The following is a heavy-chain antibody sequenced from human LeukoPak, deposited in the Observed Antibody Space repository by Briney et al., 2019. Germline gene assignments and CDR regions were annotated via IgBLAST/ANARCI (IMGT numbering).Heavy chain of an antibody. J-gene: IGHJ4*02. CDR3: AKSVYLLLHATFDS. CDR2: IYNTGAT. V-gene: IGHV3-53*01. Sequence: GGSLRLSCAASGFTVSDNYMTWVRQAPGKGLEWVSSIYNTGATHYAESVKGRFTISRDNSKNTLFLQMNSLRAEDMAVYYCAKSVYLLLHATFDSWGQGALVTVSS. CDR1: GFTVSDNY. D-gene: IGHD5/OR15-5a*01.